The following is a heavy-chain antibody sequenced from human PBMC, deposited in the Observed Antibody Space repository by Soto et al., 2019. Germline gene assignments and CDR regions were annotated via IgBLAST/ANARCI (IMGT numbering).Heavy chain of an antibody. V-gene: IGHV3-23*01. D-gene: IGHD6-6*01. CDR1: GFTFSTHA. CDR3: SKDLSTGSTSFLLDFDS. J-gene: IGHJ4*02. CDR2: ISGSGGST. Sequence: VGSLRLSCAASGFTFSTHAMSWVRQAPGKGLEWVSAISGSGGSTYYADSVKGRFTISRCNSENTLYLQMNSLRAEDTAMYYCSKDLSTGSTSFLLDFDSWGEGTLVT.